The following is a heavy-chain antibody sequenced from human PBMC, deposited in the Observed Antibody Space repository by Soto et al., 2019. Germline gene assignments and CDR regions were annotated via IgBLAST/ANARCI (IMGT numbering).Heavy chain of an antibody. CDR3: AADPYCGGDCYFDY. J-gene: IGHJ4*02. V-gene: IGHV1-58*01. CDR2: IVVGSGNT. CDR1: GFTFFTSA. D-gene: IGHD2-21*02. Sequence: SVKVSCKASGFTFFTSAVQWVRQARVQGLEWIGWIVVGSGNTNYAQKFQERVTITRDMSTNTAYMELTSLRSEDTAVYYCAADPYCGGDCYFDYWGQGIMVTVSS.